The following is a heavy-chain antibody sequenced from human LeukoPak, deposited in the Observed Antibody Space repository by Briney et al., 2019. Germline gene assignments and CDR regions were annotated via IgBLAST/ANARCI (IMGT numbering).Heavy chain of an antibody. J-gene: IGHJ4*02. Sequence: GGSLRLSCAASGFTFGSYAMSWVRQAPGKGLEWVSAISGSGGSTYYADSVKGRFTISRDNSKNTLYLQMNSLRAEDTAVYYCAKVIAAAGTLAFDYWGQGTLVTVSS. V-gene: IGHV3-23*01. D-gene: IGHD6-13*01. CDR1: GFTFGSYA. CDR2: ISGSGGST. CDR3: AKVIAAAGTLAFDY.